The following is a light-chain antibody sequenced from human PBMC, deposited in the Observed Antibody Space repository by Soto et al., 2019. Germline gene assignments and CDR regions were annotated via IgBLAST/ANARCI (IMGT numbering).Light chain of an antibody. V-gene: IGKV3-20*01. J-gene: IGKJ1*01. CDR3: QQYDDWQT. CDR2: GTS. Sequence: EIVLTQSPGTLSLSPGERATLSCRASQTVSGAYLAWYRQKPGQAPRLLIYGTSSRATGIPTRFSGSASGTEFTLTISNLQSEDFAVYYCQQYDDWQTFGQGTKVDIK. CDR1: QTVSGAY.